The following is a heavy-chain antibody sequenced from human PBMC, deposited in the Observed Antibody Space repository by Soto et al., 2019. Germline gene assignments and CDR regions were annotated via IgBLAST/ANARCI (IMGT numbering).Heavy chain of an antibody. Sequence: GSLRLSCAASGFSFSSYGMHWVRQAPGKGLEWVALIWYDGSNKYYADSVKGRFTISRDNSKNTLYLQVNSLRAEDTAVYYCATRFYYGSGSFHLDNWGQGALVTVSS. CDR3: ATRFYYGSGSFHLDN. V-gene: IGHV3-30*02. J-gene: IGHJ4*02. CDR1: GFSFSSYG. CDR2: IWYDGSNK. D-gene: IGHD3-10*01.